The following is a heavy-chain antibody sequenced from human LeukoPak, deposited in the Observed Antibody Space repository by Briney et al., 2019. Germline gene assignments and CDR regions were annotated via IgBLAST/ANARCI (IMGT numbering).Heavy chain of an antibody. V-gene: IGHV3-48*04. J-gene: IGHJ3*02. Sequence: GGSLRLSCAASGFTFSDYSMNWVRQAPGKGLEWVSYISSSSTTIFYADSVKGRFTISRDNAKNTVYLQMNSLRAEDTAVYYCAKVSGIWFGRNQDTFDIWGQGTMVTVSS. D-gene: IGHD3-10*01. CDR1: GFTFSDYS. CDR2: ISSSSTTI. CDR3: AKVSGIWFGRNQDTFDI.